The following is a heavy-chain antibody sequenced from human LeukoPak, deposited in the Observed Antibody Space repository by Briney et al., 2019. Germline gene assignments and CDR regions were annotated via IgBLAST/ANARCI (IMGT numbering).Heavy chain of an antibody. CDR2: IYTSGST. CDR1: GGSISSYY. J-gene: IGHJ3*02. V-gene: IGHV4-4*07. D-gene: IGHD3-22*01. CDR3: ARRFVGYDSSWGASDI. Sequence: SETLSLTCTVSGGSISSYYWSWIRQPAGKGLEWIGRIYTSGSTNYNPSLKSRVTMSVDTSKNQFSLKLTSVIAADTAVYYCARRFVGYDSSWGASDIWGQGTMVTVSS.